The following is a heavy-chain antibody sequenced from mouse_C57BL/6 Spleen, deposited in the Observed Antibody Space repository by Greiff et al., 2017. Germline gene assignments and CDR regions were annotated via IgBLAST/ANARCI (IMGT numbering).Heavy chain of an antibody. CDR2: IDPNSGGT. CDR1: GYTFTSYW. V-gene: IGHV1-72*01. CDR3: ARGGSSGYGVYYAMDY. J-gene: IGHJ4*01. D-gene: IGHD3-2*02. Sequence: QVQLQQPGAELVKPGASVKLSCKASGYTFTSYWMHWVKQRPGRGLEWIGRIDPNSGGTKYNEKFKSKATLTVDKPSSTAYRQLSSLTSEDSAVYYCARGGSSGYGVYYAMDYWGQGTSVTVSS.